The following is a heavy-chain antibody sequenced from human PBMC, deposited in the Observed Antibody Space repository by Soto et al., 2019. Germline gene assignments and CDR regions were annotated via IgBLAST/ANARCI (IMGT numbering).Heavy chain of an antibody. D-gene: IGHD6-6*01. J-gene: IGHJ6*02. CDR3: ANLFEGQQLVWHHYYGMDV. V-gene: IGHV3-21*01. CDR1: GFTFSSYS. CDR2: ISSSSSYI. Sequence: GGSLRLSCAASGFTFSSYSMNWVRQAPGKGLEWVSSISSSSSYIYYADSVKGRFTISRDNAKNSLYLQMNSLRAEDTAVYYCANLFEGQQLVWHHYYGMDVWGQGTTVTVS.